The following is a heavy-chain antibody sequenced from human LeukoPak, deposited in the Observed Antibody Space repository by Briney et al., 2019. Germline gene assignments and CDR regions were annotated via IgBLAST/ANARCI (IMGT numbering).Heavy chain of an antibody. V-gene: IGHV4-34*01. J-gene: IGHJ4*02. CDR1: GESFSAYY. CDR3: ARVKDSGSYSWNFDY. CDR2: INHSGST. Sequence: PSETLSLTCAVYGESFSAYYWSWIRQPPGKGLEWIGEINHSGSTNYNPSLKSRVTISVDTSKNQFSLKLSSVTAADTAVYYCARVKDSGSYSWNFDYWGQGTLVIVSS. D-gene: IGHD1-26*01.